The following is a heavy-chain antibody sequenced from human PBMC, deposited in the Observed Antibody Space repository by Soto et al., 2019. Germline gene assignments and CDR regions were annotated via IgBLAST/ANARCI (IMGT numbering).Heavy chain of an antibody. CDR1: GFTFSNYA. J-gene: IGHJ4*02. D-gene: IGHD6-6*01. CDR2: ISAGGSNT. CDR3: AKEYSTSFDY. V-gene: IGHV3-23*01. Sequence: GGSLRLSCAASGFTFSNYAMNWVRQAPGKGLEWVSAISAGGSNTDYADSVKGRFTISSDNSKNTLYLQVNSLRAEDTAVYYCAKEYSTSFDYWGQGTLVTVSS.